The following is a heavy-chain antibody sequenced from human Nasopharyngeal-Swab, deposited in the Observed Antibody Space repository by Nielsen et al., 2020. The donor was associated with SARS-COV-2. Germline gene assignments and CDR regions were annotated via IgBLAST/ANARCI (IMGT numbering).Heavy chain of an antibody. V-gene: IGHV5-10-1*01. Sequence: GESLKIACEGSGYSVTGYWISWGRQMPGKGLEWMGRIDPSDSYTNYSPSFQGHVTISADKSISTAYLQWSSLKASDTAMYYCARWVVDCSSTSCHYYFDYWGQGTLVTVSS. CDR2: IDPSDSYT. CDR3: ARWVVDCSSTSCHYYFDY. J-gene: IGHJ4*02. D-gene: IGHD2-2*01. CDR1: GYSVTGYW.